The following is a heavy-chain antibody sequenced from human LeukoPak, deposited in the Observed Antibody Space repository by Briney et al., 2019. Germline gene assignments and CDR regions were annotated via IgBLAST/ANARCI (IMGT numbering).Heavy chain of an antibody. D-gene: IGHD2-2*01. CDR1: GLTFSAYA. J-gene: IGHJ6*03. Sequence: GGSLRLPCVSSGLTFSAYAMSWVRQAPGRGLEWVSGITSSGGSTYYADSVKGRFTISRDNSKNTLFLQMNGLRAEDTAVYYCAKRGGYCSSASCYYYYMDVWGKGTTVTVSS. CDR2: ITSSGGST. CDR3: AKRGGYCSSASCYYYYMDV. V-gene: IGHV3-23*01.